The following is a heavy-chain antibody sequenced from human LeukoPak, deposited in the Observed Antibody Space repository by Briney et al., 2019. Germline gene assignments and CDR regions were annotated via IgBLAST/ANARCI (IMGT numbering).Heavy chain of an antibody. CDR3: ARAGYDFWSGYSNRPSFGDWFDP. V-gene: IGHV3-64*01. CDR1: GFTFSSYA. Sequence: GGSLRLSCAASGFTFSSYAMHWVRQAPGKGLEYVPAISSNGGSTYYANSVKGRFTISRDNSKNTLYLQMGSLRAEDMAVYYCARAGYDFWSGYSNRPSFGDWFDPWGQGTLVTVSS. CDR2: ISSNGGST. D-gene: IGHD3-3*01. J-gene: IGHJ5*02.